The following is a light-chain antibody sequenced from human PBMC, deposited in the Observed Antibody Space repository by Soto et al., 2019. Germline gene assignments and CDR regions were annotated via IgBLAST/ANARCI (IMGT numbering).Light chain of an antibody. CDR3: QQRSNWPPN. Sequence: EIVLTQSPGTLSLSPGESTTLSCRASRSFSSSYLAWYQQKPGQAPRLLIYAASSRATGIPDRFRGSGSATDFTLTISRLEPEDSAVYYCQQRSNWPPNFGQGTRLEIK. V-gene: IGKV3D-20*02. CDR2: AAS. CDR1: RSFSSSY. J-gene: IGKJ5*01.